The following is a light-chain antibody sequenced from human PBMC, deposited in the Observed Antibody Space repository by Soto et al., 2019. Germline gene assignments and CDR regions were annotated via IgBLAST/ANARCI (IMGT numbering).Light chain of an antibody. CDR1: QSLSNNIY. V-gene: IGKV3-20*01. J-gene: IGKJ1*01. Sequence: EIVLRQSPATVSLSPGDIATLSCSEIQSLSNNIYLAWYQQKPGQAPRLLIYGASSRATGIPNRFSGSGSGTDFTLTISRLEPEDFAVYYCQQYGNSPQTFGQGTKVDIK. CDR3: QQYGNSPQT. CDR2: GAS.